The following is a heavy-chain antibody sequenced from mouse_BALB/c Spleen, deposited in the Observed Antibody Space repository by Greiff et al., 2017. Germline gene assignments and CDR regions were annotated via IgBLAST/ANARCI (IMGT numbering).Heavy chain of an antibody. CDR1: GYSITSGYY. V-gene: IGHV3-6*02. Sequence: EVQRVESGPGLVKPSQSLSLTCSVTGYSITSGYYWNWIRQFPGNKLEWMGYISYDGSNNYNPSLKNRISITRDTSKNQFFLKLNSVTTEDTATYYCADGQYFDYWGQGTTLTVSS. CDR2: ISYDGSN. CDR3: ADGQYFDY. J-gene: IGHJ2*01. D-gene: IGHD2-3*01.